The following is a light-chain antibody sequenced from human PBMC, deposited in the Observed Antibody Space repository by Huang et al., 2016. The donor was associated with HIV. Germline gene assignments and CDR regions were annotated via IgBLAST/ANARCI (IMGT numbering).Light chain of an antibody. CDR2: DSS. Sequence: EIVLTQSPATLSLSPGERATLSCRASQRVSNYLAWYQQKPGHPPRLLIYDSSTRATGIPDFTLTISSLEPEDSAIYYCQQRSNWELTFGGGTKVEIK. V-gene: IGKV3-11*01. J-gene: IGKJ4*01. CDR1: QRVSNY. CDR3: QQRSNWELT.